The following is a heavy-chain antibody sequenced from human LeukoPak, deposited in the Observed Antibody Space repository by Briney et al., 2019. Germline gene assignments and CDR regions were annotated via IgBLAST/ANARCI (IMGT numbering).Heavy chain of an antibody. CDR2: ISSSGRTI. CDR1: GFTFSSYE. V-gene: IGHV3-48*03. J-gene: IGHJ4*02. D-gene: IGHD6-13*01. Sequence: GGSLRLSCAASGFTFSSYEMNWVRQAPGKGLEWVSYISSSGRTIYYADSVKGRFTISRDNAKNSLYLQMNSLKAEDTAIYYCARAGYSSSWLLYWGQGTLVTVSS. CDR3: ARAGYSSSWLLY.